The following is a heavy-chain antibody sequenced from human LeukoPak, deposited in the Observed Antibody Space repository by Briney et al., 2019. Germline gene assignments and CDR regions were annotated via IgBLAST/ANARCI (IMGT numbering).Heavy chain of an antibody. CDR2: ISGSGGST. Sequence: GGSLGLSCAASGFTFSSYGMSWVRQAPGKGLEWVSAISGSGGSTYYADSVKGRFTISRDNSKNTLYLQMNSLRAEDTAVYYCAKLGGQDYYDSSGYYGDNWFDPWGQGTLVTVSS. V-gene: IGHV3-23*01. CDR3: AKLGGQDYYDSSGYYGDNWFDP. J-gene: IGHJ5*02. CDR1: GFTFSSYG. D-gene: IGHD3-22*01.